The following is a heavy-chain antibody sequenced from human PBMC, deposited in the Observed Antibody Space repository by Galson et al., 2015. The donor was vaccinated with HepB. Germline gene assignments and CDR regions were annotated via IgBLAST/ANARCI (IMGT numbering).Heavy chain of an antibody. D-gene: IGHD1-26*01. CDR1: GFTFSSYA. CDR3: VKQYGRELLPGYRYYFDY. V-gene: IGHV3-64D*06. Sequence: SLRLSCAASGFTFSSYAMHWVRQAPGKGLEYASAISSNGGSTYYADSVKGRFTISRDNSKNTLYLQMSSLRAEDTAVYYCVKQYGRELLPGYRYYFDYWGQGTLVTVSS. CDR2: ISSNGGST. J-gene: IGHJ4*02.